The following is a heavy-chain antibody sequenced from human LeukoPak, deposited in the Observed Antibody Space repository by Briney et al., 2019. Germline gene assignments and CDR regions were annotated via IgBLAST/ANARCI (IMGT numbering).Heavy chain of an antibody. D-gene: IGHD3-22*01. CDR1: GGSISSSSYY. J-gene: IGHJ5*02. Sequence: SETLSLTCTASGGSISSSSYYWGWIRQPPGKGLEWIGRIFTSGSTNYNPSLKSRVTMSVDTSKNQFSLKLSSVPAADTAVYYCAREDSSGYYYLDPWGQGTLVTVSS. CDR2: IFTSGST. V-gene: IGHV4-39*07. CDR3: AREDSSGYYYLDP.